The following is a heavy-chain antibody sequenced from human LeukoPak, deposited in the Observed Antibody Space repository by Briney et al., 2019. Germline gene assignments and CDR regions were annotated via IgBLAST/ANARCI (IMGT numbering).Heavy chain of an antibody. Sequence: SETLSLTYAVSSYSISSGYYWGWIRQPPGKGLEWIGSFYHSGSTYYNPSLKSRVTISVDTSKNQFSLKLSSVTAADTAVYYCARREAVAGIGAFDIWGRGTMVNVSS. V-gene: IGHV4-38-2*01. D-gene: IGHD6-19*01. CDR1: SYSISSGYY. J-gene: IGHJ3*02. CDR3: ARREAVAGIGAFDI. CDR2: FYHSGST.